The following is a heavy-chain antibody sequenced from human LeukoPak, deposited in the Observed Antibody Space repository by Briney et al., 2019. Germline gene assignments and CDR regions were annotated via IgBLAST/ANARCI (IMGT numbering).Heavy chain of an antibody. D-gene: IGHD6-13*01. Sequence: SETLSLTCTVSGGSISSGSYYWSWIRQPAGKGLEWIGRIYTSGSTNYNPSLKSRVTISVDTSKNQFSLKLSSVTAAETAVYYCARAEAAGFYGASFDYWGQGTLVTVSS. V-gene: IGHV4-61*02. CDR3: ARAEAAGFYGASFDY. J-gene: IGHJ4*02. CDR1: GGSISSGSYY. CDR2: IYTSGST.